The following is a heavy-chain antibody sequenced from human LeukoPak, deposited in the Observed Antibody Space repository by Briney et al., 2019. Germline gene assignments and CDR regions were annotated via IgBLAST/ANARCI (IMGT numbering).Heavy chain of an antibody. V-gene: IGHV3-48*03. D-gene: IGHD4-23*01. Sequence: GGSLRLSCAASGFTFSSYEMNWVRQAPGKGLEWVSYISSSGSTIYYADSVKGRFTISRDNAKKSLYLQMNSLRAEDTAVYYCARGLRWEYYYYYMDVWGKGTTVTISS. CDR2: ISSSGSTI. J-gene: IGHJ6*03. CDR1: GFTFSSYE. CDR3: ARGLRWEYYYYYMDV.